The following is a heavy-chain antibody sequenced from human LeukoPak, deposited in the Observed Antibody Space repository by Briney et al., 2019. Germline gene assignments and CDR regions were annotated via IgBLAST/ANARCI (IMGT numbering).Heavy chain of an antibody. CDR3: TMGWRGTYYDPASY. J-gene: IGHJ4*02. CDR1: GYTFTTNW. D-gene: IGHD1-26*01. Sequence: GESLKISCKGSGYTFTTNWIGWVRQMPGKGLEWMAIIHPAGSDTRYSPSFQGQVSISVDKSISTAYLQWSSLKASDTAMYYCTMGWRGTYYDPASYWSQGTLIIVSS. V-gene: IGHV5-51*01. CDR2: IHPAGSDT.